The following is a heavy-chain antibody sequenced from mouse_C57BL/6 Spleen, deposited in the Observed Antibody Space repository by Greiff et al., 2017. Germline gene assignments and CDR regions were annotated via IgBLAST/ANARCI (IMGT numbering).Heavy chain of an antibody. Sequence: EVMLVESGGGLVMPGGSLKLSCAASGFTFSDYGMHWVRQAPEKGLEWVAYISSGSSTIYYADTVTGRFTISSDNAKNTRFLQMTSLRSEDTAMKYCETTNYCYGSSLDYWGQGTTLTVSS. D-gene: IGHD1-1*01. CDR2: ISSGSSTI. V-gene: IGHV5-17*01. J-gene: IGHJ2*01. CDR3: ETTNYCYGSSLDY. CDR1: GFTFSDYG.